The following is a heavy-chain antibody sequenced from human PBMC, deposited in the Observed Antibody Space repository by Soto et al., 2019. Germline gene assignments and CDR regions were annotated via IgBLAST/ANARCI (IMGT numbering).Heavy chain of an antibody. CDR3: ATGKGMMTS. CDR2: IIPILGIA. Sequence: QVQLVQSGAEVKKPGSSVKVSCKASGGTFSSSTISWVRQAPGQVLEWMGRIIPILGIANYAQKFQGRVTITEDKSTSTAYMELSSLRSEDTAVYYCATGKGMMTSWGQGTLVTVSS. J-gene: IGHJ5*02. V-gene: IGHV1-69*02. CDR1: GGTFSSST. D-gene: IGHD2-21*02.